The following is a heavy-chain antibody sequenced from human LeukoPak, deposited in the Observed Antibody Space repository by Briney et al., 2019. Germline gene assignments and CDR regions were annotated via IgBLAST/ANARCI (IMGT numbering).Heavy chain of an antibody. CDR1: GYTFTSYG. CDR2: FDPEDGKT. CDR3: TTVRFEVDSSGYYHNYFDP. J-gene: IGHJ5*02. Sequence: GASVKVSCKASGYTFTSYGISWVRQAPGKGLEWMGGFDPEDGKTINAQKFQGRLTMTEDTSTDTAYMELSSLRSEDTAVYYCTTVRFEVDSSGYYHNYFDPWGQGTLVTVSS. V-gene: IGHV1-24*01. D-gene: IGHD3-22*01.